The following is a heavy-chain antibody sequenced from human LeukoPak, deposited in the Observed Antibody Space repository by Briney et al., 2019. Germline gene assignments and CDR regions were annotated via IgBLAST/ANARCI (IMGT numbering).Heavy chain of an antibody. V-gene: IGHV4-59*01. CDR2: IYYSGST. D-gene: IGHD3-10*01. CDR3: ARDVRSRPPGLLWFGEPDNWFDP. J-gene: IGHJ5*02. CDR1: GGSISSYY. Sequence: SETLSLTCTVSGGSISSYYWSWIRQPPGKGLEWIGYIYYSGSTNYNPSLKSRVTISADTSKNQFSLKLSSVTAADTAVYYCARDVRSRPPGLLWFGEPDNWFDPWGQGTLVTVSS.